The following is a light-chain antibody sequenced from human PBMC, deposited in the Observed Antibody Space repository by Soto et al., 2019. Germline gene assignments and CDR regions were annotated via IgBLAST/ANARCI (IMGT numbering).Light chain of an antibody. Sequence: DSQMAQSPSSVSASVGGRVTITCQASQDISNYLNWYQQKLGKAPKLLIYDASNLETGVPSRFSGSGSGTDFTFTISSLQPEDIATYYCQQYSHLITFGQGTRLEIK. CDR3: QQYSHLIT. CDR1: QDISNY. J-gene: IGKJ5*01. CDR2: DAS. V-gene: IGKV1-33*01.